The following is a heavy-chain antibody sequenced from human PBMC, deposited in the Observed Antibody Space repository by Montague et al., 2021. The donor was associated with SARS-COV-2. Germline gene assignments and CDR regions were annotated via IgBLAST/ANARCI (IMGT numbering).Heavy chain of an antibody. CDR2: IYWDDDK. D-gene: IGHD3-3*01. J-gene: IGHJ5*02. CDR1: GFSLSTSAVG. V-gene: IGHV2-5*02. Sequence: PALVKPTQTLTLTCTFSGFSLSTSAVGVGWIRQPPGKALQWLALIYWDDDKRYSPSLKTRLTATKDTSKNQVVLTMTNMDPVDTATYYCAHLHTGFWSAYYSTWGQGTLVTVFS. CDR3: AHLHTGFWSAYYST.